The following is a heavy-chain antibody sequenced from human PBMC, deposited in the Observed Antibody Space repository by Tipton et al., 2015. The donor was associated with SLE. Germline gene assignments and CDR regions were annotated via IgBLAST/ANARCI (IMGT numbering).Heavy chain of an antibody. Sequence: SLRLSCAASGFTFSSYAMSWVRQAPGKGLEWVANIKQDGSEKYYVDSVKGRFTISRDNAKNSLYLQMNSLRAEDTAVYYCAKEYCGGDCYNYFDYWGQGTLVTVSS. J-gene: IGHJ4*02. D-gene: IGHD2-21*01. CDR3: AKEYCGGDCYNYFDY. CDR2: IKQDGSEK. V-gene: IGHV3-7*03. CDR1: GFTFSSYA.